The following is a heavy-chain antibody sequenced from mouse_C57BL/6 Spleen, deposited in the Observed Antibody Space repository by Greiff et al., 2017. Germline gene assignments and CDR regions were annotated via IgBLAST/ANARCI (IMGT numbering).Heavy chain of an antibody. CDR1: GYTFTSYW. CDR3: ARGEAWFAY. V-gene: IGHV1-69*01. Sequence: QVQLQQPGAELVMPGASVKLSCKASGYTFTSYWMHWVKQRPGQGLEWIGEIDPSDSYTNYNQKFKGKSTLTVDKSSSTAYMQLSSLTSGASAVYYCARGEAWFAYWGQGTLVTVSA. J-gene: IGHJ3*01. CDR2: IDPSDSYT.